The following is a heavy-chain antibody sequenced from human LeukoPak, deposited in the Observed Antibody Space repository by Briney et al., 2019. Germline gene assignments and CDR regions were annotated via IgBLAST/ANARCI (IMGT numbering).Heavy chain of an antibody. J-gene: IGHJ4*02. CDR1: GFTFSSYA. V-gene: IGHV3-23*01. Sequence: GGSQRLSCAASGFTFSSYAMNWVRQAPGKGLEWVSAVCGSGGSTYYADSVKGRFTIFRDNSKSTLYMQMNSLRGEDTAVYYCAKDLGYSYGTPDYWGQGTLVTVSS. CDR2: VCGSGGST. CDR3: AKDLGYSYGTPDY. D-gene: IGHD5-18*01.